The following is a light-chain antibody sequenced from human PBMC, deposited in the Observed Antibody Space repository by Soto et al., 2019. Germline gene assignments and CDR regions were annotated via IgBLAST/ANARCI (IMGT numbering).Light chain of an antibody. CDR2: DAS. CDR3: LQRSAWTAIT. J-gene: IGKJ5*01. Sequence: EIVLTQSPATLSLSPGDGATLSCRASQSVSKYLAWYQQKPGQAPRLLIYDASTRATGIPARFSGSGSGTDFTLTISSLEPEDFAVYYCLQRSAWTAITFGQGTQLEIK. CDR1: QSVSKY. V-gene: IGKV3-11*01.